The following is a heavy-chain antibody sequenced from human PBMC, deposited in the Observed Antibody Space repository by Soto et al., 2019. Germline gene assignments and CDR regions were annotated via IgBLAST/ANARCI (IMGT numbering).Heavy chain of an antibody. CDR2: VYYTGGS. V-gene: IGHV4-59*01. CDR3: ARGFCSDGSCYWLDP. J-gene: IGHJ5*02. Sequence: QVQLQESGPGLVKPSETLSLTCTVSGGSISNYYWTWIRQPPGKGLEWIAYVYYTGGSNFNPSLESRVTTSVDTSKNQFSLKLWSVSAADTAIYYCARGFCSDGSCYWLDPWGQGTLVTVSS. D-gene: IGHD2-15*01. CDR1: GGSISNYY.